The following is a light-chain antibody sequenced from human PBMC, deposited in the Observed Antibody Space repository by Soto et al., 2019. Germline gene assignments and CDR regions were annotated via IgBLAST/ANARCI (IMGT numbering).Light chain of an antibody. CDR1: QSITSN. CDR2: GSS. Sequence: IVMTQSPATLSVSPGERATLSCRASQSITSNLAWYQQKPGQAPRLLIYGSSTRATGIPARFSGSGSGTDFTLTISSLEPEDFAVYYCQHRSNWPLTFGGGTKVDIK. CDR3: QHRSNWPLT. V-gene: IGKV3-15*01. J-gene: IGKJ4*01.